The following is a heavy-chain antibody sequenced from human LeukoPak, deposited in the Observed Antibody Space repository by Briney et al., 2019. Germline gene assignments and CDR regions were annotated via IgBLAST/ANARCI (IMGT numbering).Heavy chain of an antibody. V-gene: IGHV3-30*02. CDR2: VQFDGSDK. D-gene: IGHD1-26*01. CDR1: GFSFSGYG. CDR3: VKEVGAGAFDI. J-gene: IGHJ3*02. Sequence: GGSLILSCAASGFSFSGYGMHWVRQAPGKGLEWVATVQFDGSDKYYADSVKGRFTISRDNSKNMVHLQMSSLRPEDTAVYFCVKEVGAGAFDIWGQGTMVTVS.